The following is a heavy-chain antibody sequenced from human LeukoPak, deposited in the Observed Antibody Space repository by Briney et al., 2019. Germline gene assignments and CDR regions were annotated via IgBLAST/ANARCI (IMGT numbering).Heavy chain of an antibody. J-gene: IGHJ6*03. CDR2: MNPNSGNT. CDR3: ARPMKGGDYYYMDA. CDR1: GYTFTSYD. D-gene: IGHD3-16*01. Sequence: ASVKVSCKASGYTFTSYDINWVRQATGQGLEWMGWMNPNSGNTGYAQKFQGRVTITRNTSISTAYMELSSLRSEDTAVYYCARPMKGGDYYYMDAWGKGTTVTVSS. V-gene: IGHV1-8*03.